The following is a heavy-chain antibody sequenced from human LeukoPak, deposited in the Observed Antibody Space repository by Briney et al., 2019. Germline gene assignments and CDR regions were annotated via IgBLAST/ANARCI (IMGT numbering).Heavy chain of an antibody. CDR1: GGSISSYY. Sequence: SETLSLTCTVSGGSISSYYWGWIRQPPGKGLEWIGYIYYTGPTNYNPSLKSRVSISVDTSKNQFSLKLNSVTAADTALYYCARHEVGGLAIFDYWGQGTLVTVSS. CDR2: IYYTGPT. V-gene: IGHV4-59*08. CDR3: ARHEVGGLAIFDY. J-gene: IGHJ4*02. D-gene: IGHD1-26*01.